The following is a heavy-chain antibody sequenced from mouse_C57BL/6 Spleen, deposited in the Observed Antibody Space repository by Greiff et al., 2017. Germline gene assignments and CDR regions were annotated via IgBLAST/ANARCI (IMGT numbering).Heavy chain of an antibody. V-gene: IGHV10-1*01. CDR3: VRGYSNYEVDY. D-gene: IGHD2-5*01. J-gene: IGHJ4*01. CDR1: GFSFNTYA. CDR2: IRSKSNNYAT. Sequence: EVQGVESGGGLVQPKGSLKLSCAASGFSFNTYAMNWVRQAPGQGLEWVARIRSKSNNYATYYADSVKDRFTISRDDSESMLYLQMNNLKTEDTAMYYCVRGYSNYEVDYWGQGTSVTVSS.